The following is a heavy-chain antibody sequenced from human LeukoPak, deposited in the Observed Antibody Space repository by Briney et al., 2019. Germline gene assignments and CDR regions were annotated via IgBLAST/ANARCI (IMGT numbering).Heavy chain of an antibody. CDR2: TYYRSKWYN. Sequence: SQTLSLTCAISGDSVSSNSAAWNWIRQSPSRGLEWLGRTYYRSKWYNDYAVSVKSRITINPDTSKNQFSLQLNSVTPEDTAVYYCARWGGSSGWYSPDCYYYGMDVWGQGTTVTVSS. V-gene: IGHV6-1*01. CDR1: GDSVSSNSAA. D-gene: IGHD6-19*01. J-gene: IGHJ6*02. CDR3: ARWGGSSGWYSPDCYYYGMDV.